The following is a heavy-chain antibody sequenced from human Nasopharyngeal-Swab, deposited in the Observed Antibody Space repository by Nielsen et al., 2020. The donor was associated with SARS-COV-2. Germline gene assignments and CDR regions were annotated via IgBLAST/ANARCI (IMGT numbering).Heavy chain of an antibody. V-gene: IGHV3-11*04. Sequence: GESLKISCAASGFPFSEYHMSWIRPAPGKGLEWGSYISSSGSTIYYADSVKGRFTISRDNAKNSLYLQMNSLRAEDTAVYYCARAHGDYDYVWGSYRYTPETFDYWGQGTLVTVSS. CDR1: GFPFSEYH. D-gene: IGHD3-16*02. CDR3: ARAHGDYDYVWGSYRYTPETFDY. CDR2: ISSSGSTI. J-gene: IGHJ4*02.